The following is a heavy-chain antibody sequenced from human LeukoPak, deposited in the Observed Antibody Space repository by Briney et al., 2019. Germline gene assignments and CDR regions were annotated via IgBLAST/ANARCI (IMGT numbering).Heavy chain of an antibody. V-gene: IGHV3-23*01. Sequence: GGSLRLSCAASGFTFSTFAMHWVRLSPGKGLEWVSAISGSGGSTYYADSVKGRFTISRDDSKNTLYLQMNSLRAEDTAVYYCAKVGSYYYYYMDVWGKGTTVTISS. J-gene: IGHJ6*03. D-gene: IGHD3-16*01. CDR1: GFTFSTFA. CDR2: ISGSGGST. CDR3: AKVGSYYYYYMDV.